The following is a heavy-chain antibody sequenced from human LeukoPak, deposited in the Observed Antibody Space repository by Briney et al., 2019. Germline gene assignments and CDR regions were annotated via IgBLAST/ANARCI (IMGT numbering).Heavy chain of an antibody. CDR2: ISSSSSYI. CDR3: ARDLGYSSSWHYYFDY. J-gene: IGHJ4*02. Sequence: PGGSLRLSCAASGFTFSSYSMNWVRQAPGKGLEWVSSISSSSSYIYYADSVKGRFTISRDNAKNSLYLQMNSLRAEDTAVYYCARDLGYSSSWHYYFDYWGQGTLVTVSS. V-gene: IGHV3-21*01. D-gene: IGHD6-13*01. CDR1: GFTFSSYS.